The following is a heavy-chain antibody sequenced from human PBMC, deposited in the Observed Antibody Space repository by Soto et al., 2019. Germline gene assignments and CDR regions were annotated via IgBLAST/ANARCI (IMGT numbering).Heavy chain of an antibody. CDR2: ISWNSGSI. CDR3: AKEGLMVRGEDAFDI. V-gene: IGHV3-9*01. D-gene: IGHD3-10*01. Sequence: GGSLRLSCAASGFTFDDYAMHWVRQAPGKGLEWVSGISWNSGSIGYADSVKGRFTISRDNAKNSLYLQMNSLRAEDTALYYCAKEGLMVRGEDAFDIWGQGTMVTVSS. CDR1: GFTFDDYA. J-gene: IGHJ3*02.